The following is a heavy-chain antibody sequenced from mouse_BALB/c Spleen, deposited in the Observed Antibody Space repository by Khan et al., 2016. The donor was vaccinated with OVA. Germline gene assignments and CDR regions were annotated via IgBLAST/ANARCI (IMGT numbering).Heavy chain of an antibody. J-gene: IGHJ4*01. V-gene: IGHV2-6-1*01. Sequence: QVQLKESGPGLAAPSQSLSITCTISGFSLTNYGVNWVRQPPGKGLEWLVVIWSDGTKNYNSALHSRLTITKDNSQRKVFLKMNSLQTDNTDIYFCARQPYYHYNIMDYWGQGTSVTVSS. CDR3: ARQPYYHYNIMDY. CDR2: IWSDGTK. CDR1: GFSLTNYG. D-gene: IGHD2-10*01.